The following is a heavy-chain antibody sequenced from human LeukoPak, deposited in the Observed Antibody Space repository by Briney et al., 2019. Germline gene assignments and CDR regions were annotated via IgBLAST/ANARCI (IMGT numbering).Heavy chain of an antibody. Sequence: GASVKVSCKASGYTFTGYYMHWVRQAPGQGLEWMGWINPNSGGTNYAQKFQGRVTMTRNTSISTAYMELSSLRSEDTAVYYCARALAVDGGSDYWGQGTLVTVSS. J-gene: IGHJ4*02. CDR1: GYTFTGYY. CDR3: ARALAVDGGSDY. D-gene: IGHD6-19*01. V-gene: IGHV1-2*02. CDR2: INPNSGGT.